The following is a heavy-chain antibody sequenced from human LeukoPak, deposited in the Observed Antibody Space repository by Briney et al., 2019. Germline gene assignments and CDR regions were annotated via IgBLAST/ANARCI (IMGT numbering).Heavy chain of an antibody. Sequence: GGSLRLSCAASGFTVSNAWMSWVRQAPGKGLEWVSSISSSSSYIYYADSVKGRFTISRDNAKNSLYLQMNSLRAEDTAVYYCAREAEYSGYDTGGSFDYWGQGTLVTVSS. CDR1: GFTVSNAW. V-gene: IGHV3-21*01. J-gene: IGHJ4*02. D-gene: IGHD5-12*01. CDR2: ISSSSSYI. CDR3: AREAEYSGYDTGGSFDY.